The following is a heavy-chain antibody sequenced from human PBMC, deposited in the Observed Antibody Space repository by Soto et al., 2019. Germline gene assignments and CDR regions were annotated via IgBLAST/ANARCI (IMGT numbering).Heavy chain of an antibody. Sequence: LRLSCAASGFTFSDYYMTWIRQAPGKGLEWVSYISSSGSGIYYADSVKGRFTISRGNGKNSLYLQMSSLRVEDTAVYYCARAYSDAFDIWGQGTMVTVSS. J-gene: IGHJ3*02. CDR2: ISSSGSGI. CDR1: GFTFSDYY. CDR3: ARAYSDAFDI. D-gene: IGHD2-15*01. V-gene: IGHV3-11*01.